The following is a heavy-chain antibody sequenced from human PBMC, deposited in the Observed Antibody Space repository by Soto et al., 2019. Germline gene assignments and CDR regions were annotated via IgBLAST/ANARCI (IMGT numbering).Heavy chain of an antibody. V-gene: IGHV4-59*08. J-gene: IGHJ4*02. D-gene: IGHD3-16*01. CDR3: ARRWGTTFDY. CDR2: IYYSGST. Sequence: QVQLQESGPGLVKPSETLSLTCTVSGGSISSYYWSWIRQPPGKGLEWIGYIYYSGSTNYNPSLKSRVTLSVDTSKNQFSRKLSSVTAADTAVYYCARRWGTTFDYWGQGTLVTVSS. CDR1: GGSISSYY.